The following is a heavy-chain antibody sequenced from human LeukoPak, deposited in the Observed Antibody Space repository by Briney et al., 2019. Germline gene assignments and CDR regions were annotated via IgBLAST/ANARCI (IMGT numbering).Heavy chain of an antibody. CDR1: GSTFSSYA. V-gene: IGHV3-23*01. CDR2: ISGSGGST. D-gene: IGHD1-26*01. CDR3: AKASVGASSFDRIHFDY. Sequence: GGSLRLSCAASGSTFSSYAMSWVRQAPGKGLEWVSAISGSGGSTYYADSVKGRFTISRDNSKNTLYLQMNSLRAEDTAVYYCAKASVGASSFDRIHFDYWGQGTLVTVSS. J-gene: IGHJ4*02.